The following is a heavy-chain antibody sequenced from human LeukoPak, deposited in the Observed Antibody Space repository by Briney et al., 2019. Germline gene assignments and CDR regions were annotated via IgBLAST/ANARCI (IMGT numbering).Heavy chain of an antibody. V-gene: IGHV1-18*01. CDR3: ARWDRGRNSELDY. CDR1: GYTFTNYG. D-gene: IGHD1-26*01. Sequence: GASVKVSCKASGYTFTNYGINWVRQAPGQGLEWMGWISAYNSVTKSAQKLQGRVTMTTDTSTSTAYMELRNLRSDDTAVYYCARWDRGRNSELDYWGQGTLVIVSS. CDR2: ISAYNSVT. J-gene: IGHJ4*02.